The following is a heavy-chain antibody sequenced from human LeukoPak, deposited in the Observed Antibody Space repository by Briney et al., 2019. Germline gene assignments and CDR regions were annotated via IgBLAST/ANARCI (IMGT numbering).Heavy chain of an antibody. CDR2: IYHGSA. CDR3: ARGGWYFDY. D-gene: IGHD6-19*01. Sequence: SETLSLTCTVSGGSVSSSRHYWTWVRQAPGRGLEWIGYIYHGSATYNPSLKSRVTISLDTSKSQFSLKVTSVTAADTAVYYCARGGWYFDYWGQGTLVTVSS. CDR1: GGSVSSSRHY. V-gene: IGHV4-61*01. J-gene: IGHJ4*02.